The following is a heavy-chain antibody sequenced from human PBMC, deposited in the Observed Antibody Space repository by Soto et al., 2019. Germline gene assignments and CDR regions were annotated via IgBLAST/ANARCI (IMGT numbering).Heavy chain of an antibody. CDR1: GGSVGSSSYY. V-gene: IGHV4-39*01. J-gene: IGHJ4*02. CDR2: TYYSAGT. D-gene: IGHD6-13*01. CDR3: ARHASRGYSSSWYFED. Sequence: LSLTCNVSGGSVGSSSYYWGWIRQAPGKGLEWIVSTYYSAGTYYNPSLKSRVTTSLDASKSQFSLTVTSVTAADTAIYYCARHASRGYSSSWYFEDWGQGTPVTVSS.